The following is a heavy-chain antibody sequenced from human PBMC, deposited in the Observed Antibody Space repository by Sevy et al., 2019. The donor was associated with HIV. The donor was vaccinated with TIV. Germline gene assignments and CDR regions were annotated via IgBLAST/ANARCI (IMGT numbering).Heavy chain of an antibody. CDR2: MNPNNGNT. D-gene: IGHD1-7*01. V-gene: IGHV1-8*01. CDR3: ARDPSGNYLTPHYRDYYGLDV. Sequence: ASLKVSCKTSGYTFSSHDINWVRQAPGQGLEWMGWMNPNNGNTGYVQKFQDRVTMTRDSPIATAYMELRGLTSDDTAVYYCARDPSGNYLTPHYRDYYGLDVWGQGTAVTVSS. CDR1: GYTFSSHD. J-gene: IGHJ6*02.